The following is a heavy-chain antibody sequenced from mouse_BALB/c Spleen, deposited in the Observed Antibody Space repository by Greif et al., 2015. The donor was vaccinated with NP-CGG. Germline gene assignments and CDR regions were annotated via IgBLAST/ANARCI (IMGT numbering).Heavy chain of an antibody. J-gene: IGHJ4*01. CDR3: TRDPYGNPSYAMDY. CDR1: GFTFSSYT. D-gene: IGHD2-1*01. CDR2: ISSGGSYT. V-gene: IGHV5-6-4*01. Sequence: EVKLVESGGGLVKPGGSLKLSCAASGFTFSSYTMSWVRQTPEKRLEWVATISSGGSYTYYPDSVKGRFTISRDNAKNTLYLQMSSLKSEDTAMYYCTRDPYGNPSYAMDYWGQGTSVTVSS.